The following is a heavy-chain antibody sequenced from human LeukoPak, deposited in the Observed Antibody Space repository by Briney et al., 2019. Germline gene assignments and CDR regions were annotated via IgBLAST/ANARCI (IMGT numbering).Heavy chain of an antibody. D-gene: IGHD6-13*01. Sequence: TSETLSLTCTVSGYSISSGYYWGWIRQPPGKGLEWIGNIYPTGSTYYNPSLKSRVTISVDTSKNQFSLKVSSVSAADTAVYYCARAYSSSWYWNWFDPWGQGTLVTVSS. J-gene: IGHJ5*02. CDR3: ARAYSSSWYWNWFDP. V-gene: IGHV4-38-2*02. CDR1: GYSISSGYY. CDR2: IYPTGST.